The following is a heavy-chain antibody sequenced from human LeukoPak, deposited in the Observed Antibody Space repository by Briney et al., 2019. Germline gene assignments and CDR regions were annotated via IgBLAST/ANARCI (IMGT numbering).Heavy chain of an antibody. J-gene: IGHJ4*02. CDR2: IYHSGST. CDR3: ARSPYYYDSSGYLFYFDY. D-gene: IGHD3-22*01. V-gene: IGHV4-30-2*01. Sequence: PSQTLSLTCAVSGGSISSGGYSWSWLRQPPGTGLEWLGYIYHSGSTYYNPSLKSRVTISVDRSKNQFSLKLSSVTAADTAVYYCARSPYYYDSSGYLFYFDYWGQGTLVTVSS. CDR1: GGSISSGGYS.